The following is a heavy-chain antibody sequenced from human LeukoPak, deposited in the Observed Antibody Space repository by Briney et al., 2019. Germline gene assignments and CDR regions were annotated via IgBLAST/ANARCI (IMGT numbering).Heavy chain of an antibody. J-gene: IGHJ4*02. CDR2: IWYDGSNK. D-gene: IGHD5-18*01. CDR1: GFTFSSCG. Sequence: GGSLRLSCAASGFTFSSCGMHWVRQAPGKGLEWVAVIWYDGSNKYYADSVTGRFTISRDNSKNTLYLQMNSLRAEDTAVYYCAKEGSYPFDYWGQGTLVTVSS. V-gene: IGHV3-33*06. CDR3: AKEGSYPFDY.